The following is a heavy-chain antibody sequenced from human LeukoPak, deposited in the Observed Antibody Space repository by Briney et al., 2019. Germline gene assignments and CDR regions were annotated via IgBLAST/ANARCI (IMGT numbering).Heavy chain of an antibody. J-gene: IGHJ4*02. CDR1: GYTFISYG. V-gene: IGHV1-18*01. CDR2: ISAYNGNT. Sequence: GASVKVSCKASGYTFISYGISWVRQAPGQGLEWMGWISAYNGNTNYAQKLQGRVTMTTDTSTSTAYMELRSLRSDDTAVYYCARVYCSGTSCYIDYWGQGTLVTVSS. CDR3: ARVYCSGTSCYIDY. D-gene: IGHD2-2*02.